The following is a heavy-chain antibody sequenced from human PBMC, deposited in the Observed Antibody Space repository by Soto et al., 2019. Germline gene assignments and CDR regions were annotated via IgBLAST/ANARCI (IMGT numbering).Heavy chain of an antibody. CDR3: HLDEYGDW. V-gene: IGHV3-30*03. J-gene: IGHJ4*02. D-gene: IGHD1-1*01. Sequence: QVQLVESGGGVVQPGRSLRLSCAASGFTFGNYGVNWVRQAPGKGLEWVAVISNDGSTQFYADSVKGRFTISRDNSKNTLSLQMNSLRAEDTAVYSCHLDEYGDWWGPGTLVTVSS. CDR1: GFTFGNYG. CDR2: ISNDGSTQ.